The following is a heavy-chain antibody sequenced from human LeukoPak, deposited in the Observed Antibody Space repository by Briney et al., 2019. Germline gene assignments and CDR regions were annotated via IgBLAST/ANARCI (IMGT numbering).Heavy chain of an antibody. D-gene: IGHD6-19*01. CDR2: IYYSGST. Sequence: SETLSLTCTVSGGSVSSGSYYWSGIRQPPGKGLEGIGYIYYSGSTNYNPSLKSRVTISVDTSKNQFSLKLSSVTAADTAVYYCARAVADSFDYWGQGTLVTVSS. V-gene: IGHV4-61*01. CDR1: GGSVSSGSYY. CDR3: ARAVADSFDY. J-gene: IGHJ4*02.